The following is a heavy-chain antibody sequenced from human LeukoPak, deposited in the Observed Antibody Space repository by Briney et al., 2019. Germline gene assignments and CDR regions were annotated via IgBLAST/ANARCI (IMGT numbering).Heavy chain of an antibody. CDR1: GYTFTSYD. CDR2: MNPNSGNT. Sequence: GASVKVSCKASGYTFTSYDINWVRQATGQGLEWMGWMNPNSGNTGYAQKFQGRVTMTRNTSISTAYMELSSLRSEDTAVYYCARGRRVNWVQAILTGIRTDDYWGQGTLVTVSS. D-gene: IGHD3-9*01. J-gene: IGHJ4*02. CDR3: ARGRRVNWVQAILTGIRTDDY. V-gene: IGHV1-8*01.